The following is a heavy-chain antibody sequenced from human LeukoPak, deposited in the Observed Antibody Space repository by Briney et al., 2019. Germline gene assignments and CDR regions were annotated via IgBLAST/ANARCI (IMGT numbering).Heavy chain of an antibody. Sequence: PGGSLRLSCAASGFTFSSYGMHWVRQAPGKGLEWVAVISYDGSNKYYADSVKGRFTISRDNSKNTLYLQMNSLRAEDTAVYYCTYDSSGYYGSAFDYWGQGTLVTVSS. CDR2: ISYDGSNK. D-gene: IGHD3-22*01. CDR3: TYDSSGYYGSAFDY. V-gene: IGHV3-30*03. J-gene: IGHJ4*02. CDR1: GFTFSSYG.